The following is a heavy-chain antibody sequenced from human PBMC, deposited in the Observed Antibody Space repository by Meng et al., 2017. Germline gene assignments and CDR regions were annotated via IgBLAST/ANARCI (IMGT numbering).Heavy chain of an antibody. J-gene: IGHJ5*02. Sequence: QLTAAAHGSGKPVYPWSRLCPVLRHSLSSGKSRIRVRQPPGTGLEWIGEIHHSASTYYNPSLKSRITMSVDTSKNQFYLKLSSVTAADTAVYYCARVLSSEMATISWVWFDPWGQGTLVTVSS. CDR3: ARVLSSEMATISWVWFDP. D-gene: IGHD5-24*01. CDR1: RHSLSSGKS. V-gene: IGHV4-55*01. CDR2: IHHSAST.